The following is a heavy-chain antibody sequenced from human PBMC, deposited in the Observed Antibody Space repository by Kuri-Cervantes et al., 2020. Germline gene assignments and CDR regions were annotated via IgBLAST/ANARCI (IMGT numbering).Heavy chain of an antibody. CDR2: IYYSGST. CDR3: ARYYYGMDV. J-gene: IGHJ6*02. V-gene: IGHV4-30-4*01. Sequence: SCTVSGGSISSGYYYWSWIRQPPGKGLEWSGYIYYSGSTYYNPSIKSRVTITVDTSKNQFSLKLGSVTAADTAVYYCARYYYGMDVWGQGTTVTVSS. CDR1: GGSISSGYYY.